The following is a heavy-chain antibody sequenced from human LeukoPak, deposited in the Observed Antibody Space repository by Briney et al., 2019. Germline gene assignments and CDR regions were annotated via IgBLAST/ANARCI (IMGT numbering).Heavy chain of an antibody. CDR3: ARTRTGFNVVDY. D-gene: IGHD3/OR15-3a*01. CDR2: IYDGGYV. Sequence: GGSLRLSCAASGFTVSNNFMSWVRQAPGKGLEWVSVIYDGGYVRYAASVKGRFTISRDSSKNTLYPQMNSLRAEDTAVYYCARTRTGFNVVDYWGQGTLVTVSS. V-gene: IGHV3-53*01. CDR1: GFTVSNNF. J-gene: IGHJ4*02.